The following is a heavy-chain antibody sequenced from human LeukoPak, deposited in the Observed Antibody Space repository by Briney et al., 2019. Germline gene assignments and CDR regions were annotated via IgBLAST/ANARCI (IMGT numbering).Heavy chain of an antibody. CDR3: AARSGELPYYFDY. V-gene: IGHV1-18*01. CDR2: IATYNGKT. Sequence: ASVKVSSNASGYTFTRYGISWMRQAPGQGLERMGWIATYNGKTSYGQRFQGRVTMTTDTSTSTAYMELRSLRSDDTAVYYCAARSGELPYYFDYWGQGTLVTVSS. D-gene: IGHD1-26*01. J-gene: IGHJ4*02. CDR1: GYTFTRYG.